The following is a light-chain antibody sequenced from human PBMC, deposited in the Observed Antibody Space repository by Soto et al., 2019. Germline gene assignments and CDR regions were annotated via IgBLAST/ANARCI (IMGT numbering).Light chain of an antibody. V-gene: IGKV1-12*01. Sequence: DIQMTQSPSSVSASVGDRVTITCRASQDINNWLAWYQQEPGKAPKLLIYAASGLQSGVPSRFSGSGSGTDFTLTISSLQPEDCATYYCQQAKSFPYTFAQGTKLEIK. CDR2: AAS. J-gene: IGKJ2*01. CDR3: QQAKSFPYT. CDR1: QDINNW.